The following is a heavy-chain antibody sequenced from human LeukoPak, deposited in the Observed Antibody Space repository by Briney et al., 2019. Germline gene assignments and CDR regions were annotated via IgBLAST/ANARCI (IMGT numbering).Heavy chain of an antibody. D-gene: IGHD3-10*01. V-gene: IGHV3-23*01. CDR2: ISGSGGST. CDR1: GFTVSSYA. J-gene: IGHJ4*02. Sequence: TGGSLRLSCAPSGFTVSSYAMRWVRQARGKGREWVSDISGSGGSTYYADSVKGRSTISRKNSKNPLNLQMNSLRAEETAVYYWATSANVGGGPFDYWGQGTLVTVSS. CDR3: ATSANVGGGPFDY.